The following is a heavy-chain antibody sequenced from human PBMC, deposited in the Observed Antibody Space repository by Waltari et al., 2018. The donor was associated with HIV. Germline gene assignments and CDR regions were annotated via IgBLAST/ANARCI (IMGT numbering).Heavy chain of an antibody. V-gene: IGHV1-24*01. CDR3: TTEGLYCSGGTCYSRFDP. J-gene: IGHJ5*02. Sequence: QVPLVQRGAEVHQPGASVKVSCTVSGDTLSQVSMHWLRQAPGKGLEWMGGFDPEQGKTIYAQNFQGRVTMTEDAATDTAYMELSSLRSEDTAVYYCTTEGLYCSGGTCYSRFDPWGQGTLVTVSS. CDR2: FDPEQGKT. D-gene: IGHD2-15*01. CDR1: GDTLSQVS.